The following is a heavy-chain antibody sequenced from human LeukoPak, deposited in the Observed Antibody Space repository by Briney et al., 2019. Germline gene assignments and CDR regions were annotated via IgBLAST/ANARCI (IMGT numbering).Heavy chain of an antibody. Sequence: GASVKVSCKASGYTFTSYGISWVRQAPGQGLEWMGGIIPIFGTANYAQKFQGRVTITADESTSTAYMELSSLRSEDTAVYYCVFAVVTARSQLDYWGQGTLVTVSS. D-gene: IGHD2-21*02. CDR1: GYTFTSYG. J-gene: IGHJ4*02. CDR3: VFAVVTARSQLDY. CDR2: IIPIFGTA. V-gene: IGHV1-69*13.